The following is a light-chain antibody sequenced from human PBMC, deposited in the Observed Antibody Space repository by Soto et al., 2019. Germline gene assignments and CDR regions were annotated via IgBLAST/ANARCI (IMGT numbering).Light chain of an antibody. Sequence: QLVLTQPASVSGSPGQSITISCTGTSSDVGGYSYVSWYQQHPGKTPKLMIYEVSNRPSGVSHRFSGSKSGNTASLTISGLQTEDEADYYGSSFSSITREVFGGGTKVTVL. J-gene: IGLJ2*01. CDR3: SSFSSITREV. V-gene: IGLV2-14*01. CDR1: SSDVGGYSY. CDR2: EVS.